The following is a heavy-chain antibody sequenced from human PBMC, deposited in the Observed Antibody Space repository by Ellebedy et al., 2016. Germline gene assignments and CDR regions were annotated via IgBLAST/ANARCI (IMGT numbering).Heavy chain of an antibody. J-gene: IGHJ6*02. CDR1: GYSISSGHY. V-gene: IGHV4-38-2*02. CDR3: GRVKLLWFEDPGSDYYYGMNV. Sequence: GSLRLXXTVSGYSISSGHYWGWIRQPPGKGLEWIGSIYQSGSTYYNPSLQSRVTISVDTSKNHFSLKLSSVTPADTAVYHCGRVKLLWFEDPGSDYYYGMNVWGQGTTVTVSS. D-gene: IGHD3-10*01. CDR2: IYQSGST.